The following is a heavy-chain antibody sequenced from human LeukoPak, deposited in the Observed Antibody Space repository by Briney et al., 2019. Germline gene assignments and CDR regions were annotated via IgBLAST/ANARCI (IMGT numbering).Heavy chain of an antibody. CDR3: AKAAGRAAAGIDY. V-gene: IGHV3-9*01. J-gene: IGHJ4*02. D-gene: IGHD6-13*01. CDR1: GFTFSDFG. CDR2: ISWNSGSI. Sequence: SLRLSCAASGFTFSDFGMTWVRQAPGKGLEWVSGISWNSGSIGYADSVKGRFTISRDNAKNSLYLQMISLRAEDTALYYCAKAAGRAAAGIDYWGQGTLVTVSS.